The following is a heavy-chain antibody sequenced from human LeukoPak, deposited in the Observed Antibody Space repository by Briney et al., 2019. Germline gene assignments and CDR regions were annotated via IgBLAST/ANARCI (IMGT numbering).Heavy chain of an antibody. CDR2: IIPIFGTA. Sequence: SVKVSCKASGGTFSSYAISWVRQAPGQGLEWMGGIIPIFGTANYAQKFQGRVTITADKSTSTAYMELSSLRSEDTAVYYCARDGGYEYYYYMDVWGKGTTVTVSS. CDR3: ARDGGYEYYYYMDV. V-gene: IGHV1-69*06. J-gene: IGHJ6*03. CDR1: GGTFSSYA. D-gene: IGHD5-12*01.